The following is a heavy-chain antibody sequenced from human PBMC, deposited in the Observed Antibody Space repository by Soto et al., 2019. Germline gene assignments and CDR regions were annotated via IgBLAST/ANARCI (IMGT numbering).Heavy chain of an antibody. D-gene: IGHD6-19*01. Sequence: ASVKVSCKASGYTFTSYAMHWVRQAPGQRLEWMGWINAGNGNTKYSQKFQGRVTITRDTSASKAYMELSSLRYEDTAVYYCARSKGIAVWGGYCGQRSLVPVSA. CDR3: ARSKGIAVWGGY. CDR1: GYTFTSYA. J-gene: IGHJ4*02. V-gene: IGHV1-3*01. CDR2: INAGNGNT.